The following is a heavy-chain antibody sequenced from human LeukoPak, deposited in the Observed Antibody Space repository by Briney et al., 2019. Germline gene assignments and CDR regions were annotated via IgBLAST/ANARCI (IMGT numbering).Heavy chain of an antibody. CDR3: ARGPLASSSSGYYYYMDV. D-gene: IGHD6-6*01. CDR2: INRNSGGT. CDR1: GYTFTGYY. J-gene: IGHJ6*03. Sequence: AASVKVSCKASGYTFTGYYMHWVRQAPGQGLEWMGWINRNSGGTNYAQKFQGRVTITRDTSISTAYMEVSRLRPDDTAVYYCARGPLASSSSGYYYYMDVWGKGTTVTVSS. V-gene: IGHV1-2*02.